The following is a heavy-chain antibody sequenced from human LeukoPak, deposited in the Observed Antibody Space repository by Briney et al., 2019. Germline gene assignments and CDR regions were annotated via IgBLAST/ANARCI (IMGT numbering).Heavy chain of an antibody. CDR2: MNPNSGNT. V-gene: IGHV1-8*01. Sequence: ASVKVSCKASGYTFTSYDINWVRQATGQGLEWMGWMNPNSGNTGYAQKFQGRVTMTRNTSISTAYVELSSLRSEDTAVYYCARTGYSSGWDYFDYWGQGTLVTVSS. J-gene: IGHJ4*02. D-gene: IGHD6-19*01. CDR3: ARTGYSSGWDYFDY. CDR1: GYTFTSYD.